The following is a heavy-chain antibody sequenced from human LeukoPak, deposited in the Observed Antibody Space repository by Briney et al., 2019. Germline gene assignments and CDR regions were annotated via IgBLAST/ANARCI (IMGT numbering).Heavy chain of an antibody. V-gene: IGHV3-21*01. CDR2: ISSSSSYI. D-gene: IGHD1-26*01. J-gene: IGHJ4*02. CDR3: ARVSEWELLDFDY. Sequence: GGSLRLSCAASGFTFSSYSMNWVRQAPGKGLEWVSSISSSSSYIYYADSVKGRFTISRDNAKNSLYLQMNSLRAEDTAAYYCARVSEWELLDFDYWGQGTLVTVSS. CDR1: GFTFSSYS.